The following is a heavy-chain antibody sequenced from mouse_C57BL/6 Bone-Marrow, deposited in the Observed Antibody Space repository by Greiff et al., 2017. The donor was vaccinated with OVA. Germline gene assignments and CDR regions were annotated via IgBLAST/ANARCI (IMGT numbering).Heavy chain of an antibody. CDR1: GFTFSSYG. Sequence: DVMLVESGGDLVKPGGSLKLSCAASGFTFSSYGMSWVRQTPDKRLEWVATISSGGSYTYYPDSVKGRFTISRDNAKNTLYLQMSSLKSEDTAMYYCARHVGVGVDYWGQGTSVTVSS. CDR2: ISSGGSYT. J-gene: IGHJ4*01. V-gene: IGHV5-6*02. CDR3: ARHVGVGVDY.